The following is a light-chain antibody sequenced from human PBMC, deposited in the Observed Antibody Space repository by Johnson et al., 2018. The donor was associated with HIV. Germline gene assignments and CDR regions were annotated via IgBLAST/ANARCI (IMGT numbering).Light chain of an antibody. CDR3: GTWDSSLNAYV. Sequence: QSVLTQPPSVSAAPGQKVTISCSGSYSNIGNNYVSWYQQVPGTAPKLLIYDNDKRPSGIPDRFSGSKSGTSATLGITGLQTGDEADYYRGTWDSSLNAYVFGTGTKVTVL. CDR1: YSNIGNNY. CDR2: DND. V-gene: IGLV1-51*01. J-gene: IGLJ1*01.